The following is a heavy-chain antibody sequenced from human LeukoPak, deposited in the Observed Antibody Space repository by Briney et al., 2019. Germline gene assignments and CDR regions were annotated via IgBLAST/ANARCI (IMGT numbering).Heavy chain of an antibody. CDR3: ARGGSSYDFWSGYLGGLFDY. V-gene: IGHV4-30-2*01. CDR2: IYHSGST. CDR1: GGSISSGGYS. Sequence: SETLSLTRAVSGGSISSGGYSWSWIRQPPGKGLEWIGYIYHSGSTYYNPSLKSRVTISVDRSKNQFSLKLSSVTAADTAVYYCARGGSSYDFWSGYLGGLFDYWGQGTLVTVSS. D-gene: IGHD3-3*01. J-gene: IGHJ4*02.